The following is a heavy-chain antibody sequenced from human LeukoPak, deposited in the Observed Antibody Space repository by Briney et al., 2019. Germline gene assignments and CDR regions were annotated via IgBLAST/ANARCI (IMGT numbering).Heavy chain of an antibody. Sequence: SGTLSLTCAVSGGSFSSSNWWSWVRQPPGKGLEWIGEIHHSGSTNYNPSLKSRVTISVDKSKNQFSLKLSSVTAADTAVYYCARAPIVVELNAFDIWGQGTMVTVSS. D-gene: IGHD2-21*01. CDR3: ARAPIVVELNAFDI. J-gene: IGHJ3*02. V-gene: IGHV4-4*02. CDR1: GGSFSSSNW. CDR2: IHHSGST.